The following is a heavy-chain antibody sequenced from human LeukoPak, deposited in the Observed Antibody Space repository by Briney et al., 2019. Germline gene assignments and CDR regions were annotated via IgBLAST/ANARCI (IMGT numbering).Heavy chain of an antibody. J-gene: IGHJ4*02. D-gene: IGHD1-26*01. CDR2: IKQDGSEK. CDR3: ARDRSANSGSYFWFDY. CDR1: GFTFSSYW. Sequence: GGSLRLSCAASGFTFSSYWMSWVRQAPGKGLEWVANIKQDGSEKYYVDSVKGRFTISRDNAKNSLYLQMNSLRAEDTAVYYCARDRSANSGSYFWFDYWGQGTLVTVSS. V-gene: IGHV3-7*01.